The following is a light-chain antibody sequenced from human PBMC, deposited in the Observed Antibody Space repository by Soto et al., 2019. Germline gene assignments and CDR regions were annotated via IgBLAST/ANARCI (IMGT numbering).Light chain of an antibody. CDR2: EVS. V-gene: IGLV2-14*01. J-gene: IGLJ1*01. Sequence: QSVLTQPASVSGSPGQSITISCTGTSSDVGGYNYVSWYQQHPGKAPKLMIYEVSNRPSGVSNRFSGSKSGNTASLTIPGLQAEDEADYYCSSYTSSSPYVFGTGTKVT. CDR1: SSDVGGYNY. CDR3: SSYTSSSPYV.